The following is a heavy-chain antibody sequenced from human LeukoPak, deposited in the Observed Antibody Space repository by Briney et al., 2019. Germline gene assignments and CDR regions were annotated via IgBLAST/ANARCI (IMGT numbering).Heavy chain of an antibody. Sequence: SETLSLTCAVYGGSFSGYYWSWIRQPPGKGLEWIGEINHSGSTNYNPSLKGRVTISVDTSKNQFSLKLSSVTAADTAVYYCARGVATTSIDYWGQGTLVTVSS. CDR3: ARGVATTSIDY. D-gene: IGHD5-24*01. CDR2: INHSGST. V-gene: IGHV4-34*01. CDR1: GGSFSGYY. J-gene: IGHJ4*02.